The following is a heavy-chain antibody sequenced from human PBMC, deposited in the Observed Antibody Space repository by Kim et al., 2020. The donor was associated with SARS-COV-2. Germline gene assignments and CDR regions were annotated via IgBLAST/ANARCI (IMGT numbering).Heavy chain of an antibody. V-gene: IGHV3-30*18. Sequence: GGSLRLSCAASGFTFSSYGMHWVRQAPGKGLEWVAVISYDGSNKYYADSVKGRFTISRDNSKNTLYLQMNSLRAEDTAVYYCAKLWGGDRPRMVRGVSYYYYGMDVWGQGTTVTVSS. J-gene: IGHJ6*02. CDR2: ISYDGSNK. CDR3: AKLWGGDRPRMVRGVSYYYYGMDV. D-gene: IGHD3-10*01. CDR1: GFTFSSYG.